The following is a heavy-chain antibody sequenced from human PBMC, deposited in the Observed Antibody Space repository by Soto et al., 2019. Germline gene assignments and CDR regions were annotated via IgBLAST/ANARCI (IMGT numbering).Heavy chain of an antibody. Sequence: SVKVSCKASGFTFTSSAVQWVRQARGQRLEWIGWIVVGSGNTNYAQKFQERVTITRDMSTSTAYMELSSLRSEDAAFYYCARDRNPYYYDKSGFFFGDCWG. D-gene: IGHD3-22*01. V-gene: IGHV1-58*01. CDR3: ARDRNPYYYDKSGFFFGDC. CDR1: GFTFTSSA. CDR2: IVVGSGNT. J-gene: IGHJ5*01.